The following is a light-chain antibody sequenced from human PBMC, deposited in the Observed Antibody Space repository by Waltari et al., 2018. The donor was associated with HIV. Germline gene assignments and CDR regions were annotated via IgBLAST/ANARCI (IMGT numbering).Light chain of an antibody. CDR1: RTAIGPSNF. V-gene: IGLV2-11*01. CDR3: CSYVNTRTPVV. Sequence: QSALTQPRTVSGSPGQWVSTSCTANRTAIGPSNFASCYQRHPGKAPKLMIFDVDQRPSGVPARFSGSKSGNTASLTISGLQADDETEYYCCSYVNTRTPVVFGGGTQVTVL. CDR2: DVD. J-gene: IGLJ3*02.